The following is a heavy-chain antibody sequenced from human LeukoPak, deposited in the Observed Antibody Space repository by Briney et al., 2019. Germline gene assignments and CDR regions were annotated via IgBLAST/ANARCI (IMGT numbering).Heavy chain of an antibody. CDR3: ARLYGYIVGASRYFDY. CDR2: IIPIFGTA. Sequence: SVKVSCKASGGTFSSYAISWVRQAPGQGLEWMGGIIPIFGTANYAQKFQGRVTITADKSTSTAYMELRSLRYDDTAVYYCARLYGYIVGASRYFDYWGQGTLVTVSS. CDR1: GGTFSSYA. V-gene: IGHV1-69*06. J-gene: IGHJ4*02. D-gene: IGHD1-26*01.